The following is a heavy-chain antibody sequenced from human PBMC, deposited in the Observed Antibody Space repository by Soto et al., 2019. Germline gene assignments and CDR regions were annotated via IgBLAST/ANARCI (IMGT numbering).Heavy chain of an antibody. D-gene: IGHD3-10*01. J-gene: IGHJ5*02. CDR1: GGSISSYY. CDR3: ARERITMVRGSNWFDP. CDR2: IYYSGST. Sequence: SETLSLTCTVSGGSISSYYWSWIRQPPGKGLEWIGYIYYSGSTNYNPSLKSRVTISVDTSKNQFSLKLSSVTAADTAVYYCARERITMVRGSNWFDPWGQGTLVTVS. V-gene: IGHV4-59*12.